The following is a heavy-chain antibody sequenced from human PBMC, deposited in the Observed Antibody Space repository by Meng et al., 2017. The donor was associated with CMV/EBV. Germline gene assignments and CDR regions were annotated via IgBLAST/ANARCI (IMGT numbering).Heavy chain of an antibody. V-gene: IGHV1-2*02. Sequence: VALGRLGVRGKRPGASVTVTCKASGYTFTGYYRHWVRQAPGQGLEWMGWINPNSGGTNYAQKFQGRVTMTRDTSISTAYMELSRLRSDDTAVYYCARLGSTDDYWGQGTLVTVSS. CDR1: GYTFTGYY. D-gene: IGHD2-15*01. CDR3: ARLGSTDDY. CDR2: INPNSGGT. J-gene: IGHJ4*02.